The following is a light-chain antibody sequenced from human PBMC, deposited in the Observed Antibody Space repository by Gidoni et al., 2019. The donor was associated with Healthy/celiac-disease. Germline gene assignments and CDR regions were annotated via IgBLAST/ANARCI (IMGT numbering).Light chain of an antibody. J-gene: IGKJ5*01. CDR3: QQYNNWPPIP. CDR2: GAS. Sequence: EIVMTQSPATLSVPPGERATLACRASQSVSSNLAWYQQKPGQAPRLLIYGASTRATGIPARCSGSGSGTEFTLTISSLQAEDFAVYYCQQYNNWPPIPFGQGTRLEIK. V-gene: IGKV3-15*01. CDR1: QSVSSN.